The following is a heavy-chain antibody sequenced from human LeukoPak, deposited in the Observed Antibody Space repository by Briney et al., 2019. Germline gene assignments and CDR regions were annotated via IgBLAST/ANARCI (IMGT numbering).Heavy chain of an antibody. J-gene: IGHJ4*02. V-gene: IGHV3-23*01. CDR1: GFTFSSYA. D-gene: IGHD3-22*01. Sequence: GGSLRLSCAASGFTFSSYAMSWVRQAPGKGLEWVSAISGSGGSTYYADSVKGRFTISRDNSKNTLYLQMNSLRAEDTAVYYCAKNPVPYYYDSSNHFYFDYWGQGTLVTVSS. CDR2: ISGSGGST. CDR3: AKNPVPYYYDSSNHFYFDY.